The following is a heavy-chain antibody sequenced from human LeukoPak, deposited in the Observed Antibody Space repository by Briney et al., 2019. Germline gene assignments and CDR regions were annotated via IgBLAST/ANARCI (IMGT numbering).Heavy chain of an antibody. D-gene: IGHD6-19*01. CDR1: GYSISSGYY. Sequence: SETLPLTCTVSGYSISSGYYWGWIRQPPGKGLEWIGSIYHSGSTYYNPSLKSRVTISVDTSKNQFSLKLSSVTAADTAVYYCASPTLAVADQTLFQHWGQGTLVTVSS. CDR3: ASPTLAVADQTLFQH. J-gene: IGHJ1*01. CDR2: IYHSGST. V-gene: IGHV4-38-2*02.